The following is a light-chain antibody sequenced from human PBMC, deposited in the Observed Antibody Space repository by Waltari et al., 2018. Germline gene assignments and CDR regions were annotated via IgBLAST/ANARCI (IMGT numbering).Light chain of an antibody. Sequence: QSVLTQPPSVSGTPGQRVSISCSGSSSNIGTRSVNWYQQVPGTAPKLLIYSTNQRPSGVPERVSGSKSGTSASLAISGLQSEDEADYYCATWDDSLNGLFGGGTKLTVL. J-gene: IGLJ2*01. V-gene: IGLV1-44*01. CDR2: STN. CDR3: ATWDDSLNGL. CDR1: SSNIGTRS.